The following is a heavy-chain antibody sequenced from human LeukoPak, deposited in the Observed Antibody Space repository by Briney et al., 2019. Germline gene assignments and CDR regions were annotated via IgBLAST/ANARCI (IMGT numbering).Heavy chain of an antibody. CDR3: ARRMAAAGTMFRYNGMDV. Sequence: GESLKISCKGSGYSFTSYWIGWVRQMPGKGLEWMGIIYPGDSDTRYSPSFQGQVTISADKSISTAYLQWSSLKASDTAMYYCARRMAAAGTMFRYNGMDVWGQGTTVTVSS. V-gene: IGHV5-51*01. D-gene: IGHD6-13*01. CDR1: GYSFTSYW. CDR2: IYPGDSDT. J-gene: IGHJ6*02.